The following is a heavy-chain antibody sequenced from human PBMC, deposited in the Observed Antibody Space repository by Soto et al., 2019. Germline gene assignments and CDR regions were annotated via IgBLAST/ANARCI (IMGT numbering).Heavy chain of an antibody. D-gene: IGHD2-21*01. CDR2: VNSDGSST. V-gene: IGHV3-74*01. CDR3: AKATSATCTGSICYSFDY. CDR1: GFTFSSYW. Sequence: GGSLRLSCAASGFTFSSYWMHWVRQAPGKGLVWVSRVNSDGSSTSYADSVKGRFTISRDSSKNTLSLQMNSLRPEDTALYYCAKATSATCTGSICYSFDYWGQGTLVTVSS. J-gene: IGHJ4*02.